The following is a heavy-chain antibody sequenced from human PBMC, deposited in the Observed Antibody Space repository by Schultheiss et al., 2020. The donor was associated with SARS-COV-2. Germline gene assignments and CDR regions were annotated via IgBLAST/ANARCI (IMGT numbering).Heavy chain of an antibody. CDR1: GASINRGGFY. Sequence: SQTLSLSCSVSGASINRGGFYWRWIRQPAGKGLEWIGRLYTSGSTMCSFSLKSPVTISADTSKNQFSLNLHSVTAADTAVYYCARSLLWFGELFSYFDYWGQGTLVTVSS. CDR2: LYTSGST. J-gene: IGHJ4*02. CDR3: ARSLLWFGELFSYFDY. V-gene: IGHV4-61*02. D-gene: IGHD3-10*01.